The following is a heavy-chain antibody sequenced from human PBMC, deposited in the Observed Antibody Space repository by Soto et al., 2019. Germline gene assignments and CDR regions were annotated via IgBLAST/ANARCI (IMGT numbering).Heavy chain of an antibody. Sequence: GGSLRLSCAASGFTFSSYATSWVRQAPGKGLEWVSAISSSGGSTYYADSVKGRFTISRDNSKNTLYLQMNSLRAEDTAVYYCAKNGGKARYSSGWTHRYFDYWGQGTLVTVSS. V-gene: IGHV3-23*01. J-gene: IGHJ4*02. CDR2: ISSSGGST. CDR3: AKNGGKARYSSGWTHRYFDY. CDR1: GFTFSSYA. D-gene: IGHD6-19*01.